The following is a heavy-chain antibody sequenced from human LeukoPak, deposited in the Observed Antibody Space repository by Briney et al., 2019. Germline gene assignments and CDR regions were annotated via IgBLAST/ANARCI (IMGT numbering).Heavy chain of an antibody. V-gene: IGHV4-59*01. CDR2: IYYSGTP. J-gene: IGHJ4*02. CDR1: RGSLSGYY. Sequence: SETLSLTCSVSRGSLSGYYWSWIRQPPGKGLEWIAYIYYSGTPNYNPSLNSRVTISAHTSINHFSLKLSSVTAADTAVYYCARGRQYFDHWGQGTLVTVSS. CDR3: ARGRQYFDH.